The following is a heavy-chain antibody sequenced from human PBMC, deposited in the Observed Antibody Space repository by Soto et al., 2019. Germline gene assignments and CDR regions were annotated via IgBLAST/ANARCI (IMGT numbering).Heavy chain of an antibody. D-gene: IGHD6-19*01. CDR3: ARGRILVAGFYYNGMDV. J-gene: IGHJ6*02. V-gene: IGHV4-61*01. CDR1: GGSVSSGSYY. Sequence: PSETLALTCTVSGGSVSSGSYYWSWIRQPPGKGLEWIGYIYYSGSTNYNPSLKSRVTISVDTSKNQSSMKLSTVTAADTAVYYCARGRILVAGFYYNGMDVWGQGTTVTVSS. CDR2: IYYSGST.